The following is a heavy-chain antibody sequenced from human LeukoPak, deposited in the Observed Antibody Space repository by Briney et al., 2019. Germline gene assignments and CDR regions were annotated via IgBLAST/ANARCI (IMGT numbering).Heavy chain of an antibody. J-gene: IGHJ6*03. V-gene: IGHV3-7*01. D-gene: IGHD1-26*01. Sequence: PGGSLRLSCEGSGFTFSNYWMGWVRQAPGKGLQWVANIKTDGSEKYYVDSVKGRFTISRDNAKNSLYLQMNSLRAEDTAVYYCARGEVGAPRDYYYYYMDVWGKGTTVTVSS. CDR3: ARGEVGAPRDYYYYYMDV. CDR2: IKTDGSEK. CDR1: GFTFSNYW.